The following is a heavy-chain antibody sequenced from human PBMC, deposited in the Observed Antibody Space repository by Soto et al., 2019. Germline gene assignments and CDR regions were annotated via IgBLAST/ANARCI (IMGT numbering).Heavy chain of an antibody. Sequence: AQTLSVTCAVYGGAFIGYYWSWLRPRPGKGLEWIGEINNSGSTNYTPSLKSRVTISVDTSKNQFSLKLSSVTAADTAVYYCARDWKAVAGTYYYYGMDVWGQGTTVT. CDR1: GGAFIGYY. V-gene: IGHV4-34*01. J-gene: IGHJ6*02. D-gene: IGHD6-19*01. CDR3: ARDWKAVAGTYYYYGMDV. CDR2: INNSGST.